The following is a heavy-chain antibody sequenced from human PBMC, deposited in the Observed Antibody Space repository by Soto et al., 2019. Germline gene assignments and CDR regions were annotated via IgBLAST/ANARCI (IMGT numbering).Heavy chain of an antibody. V-gene: IGHV1-3*01. J-gene: IGHJ4*02. CDR2: INAGNGNT. D-gene: IGHD6-19*01. CDR3: ARDWRGEVAVNPADY. Sequence: QVQLVQSGAEVKKPGASVKVSCKASGYTCTSYAMHWVRQAPGQRLEWMGWINAGNGNTKYSQKFQGRVTITRDTSASTAYMELSSLRSEDTAVYYCARDWRGEVAVNPADYWGQGTLVTVSS. CDR1: GYTCTSYA.